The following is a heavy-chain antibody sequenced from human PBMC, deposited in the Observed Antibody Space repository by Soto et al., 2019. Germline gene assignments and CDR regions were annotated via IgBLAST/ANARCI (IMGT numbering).Heavy chain of an antibody. CDR1: GGSISSYY. J-gene: IGHJ5*02. CDR2: IYTSGST. Sequence: SETLSLTCTVSGGSISSYYWSWIRQPAGKGLEWIGRIYTSGSTNYNPSLKSRVTMSVDTSKNQFSLRLSSVTAEDTAVYYCARVRSSSWNWFDPWGQGTLVTVSS. CDR3: ARVRSSSWNWFDP. D-gene: IGHD6-13*01. V-gene: IGHV4-4*07.